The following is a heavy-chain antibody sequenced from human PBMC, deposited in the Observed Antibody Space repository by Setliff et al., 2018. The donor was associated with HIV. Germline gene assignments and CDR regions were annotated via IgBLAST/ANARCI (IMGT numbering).Heavy chain of an antibody. D-gene: IGHD3-3*01. V-gene: IGHV2-26*01. CDR1: GFSLSNARMG. J-gene: IGHJ4*02. CDR3: ARISATHYDFWSGSIDY. Sequence: SGPTLVNPPETLTLTCTVSGFSLSNARMGVSWIRQPPGKALEWLAHIFSNDEKSYSTSLKSRLTISKDTSKSQVVLTMTNMDPVDTATYYCARISATHYDFWSGSIDYWGQGTLVTVSS. CDR2: IFSNDEK.